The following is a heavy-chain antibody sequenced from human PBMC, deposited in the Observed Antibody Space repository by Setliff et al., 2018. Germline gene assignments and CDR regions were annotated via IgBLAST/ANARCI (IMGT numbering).Heavy chain of an antibody. CDR3: ARVSIAAPSYYGMDV. J-gene: IGHJ6*02. V-gene: IGHV4-39*07. D-gene: IGHD2-21*01. CDR2: VYYSGNT. Sequence: PSETLSLTCTVSGGSISTTDYYWGWIRQPPGKGLEWIGCVYYSGNTYYSPSLKSRVTMFVDTSKNQFSLMLYSVTAADTAVYYCARVSIAAPSYYGMDVWGRGTTVTVSS. CDR1: GGSISTTDYY.